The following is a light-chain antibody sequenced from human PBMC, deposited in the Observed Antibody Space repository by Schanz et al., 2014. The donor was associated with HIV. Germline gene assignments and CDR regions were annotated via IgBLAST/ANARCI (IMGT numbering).Light chain of an antibody. V-gene: IGLV1-40*01. CDR2: GNN. J-gene: IGLJ3*02. Sequence: QSVLTQPPSVSGAPGQRVTISCTGSSSNIGAGYDVNWSQQLPGTAPKLLIYGNNNRPSGVPDRFSGSTSGTSASLAISGLQSEDEADYYCASWDDSLNGWVFGGGTKLTVL. CDR1: SSNIGAGYD. CDR3: ASWDDSLNGWV.